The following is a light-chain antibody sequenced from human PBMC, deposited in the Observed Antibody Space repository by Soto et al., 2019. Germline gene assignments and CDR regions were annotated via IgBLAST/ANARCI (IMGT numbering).Light chain of an antibody. CDR1: QGIRND. CDR2: AAS. CDR3: QQAATFPLT. J-gene: IGKJ4*01. V-gene: IGKV1-6*01. Sequence: AIQMTQSPSSLSASVGDRVTITCRASQGIRNDLDWFQQKPGKAPKLLIYAASNLQSGVPARFSGSGSGTDFTLTISSLQPEDSATYYCQQAATFPLTFGGGTDVEI.